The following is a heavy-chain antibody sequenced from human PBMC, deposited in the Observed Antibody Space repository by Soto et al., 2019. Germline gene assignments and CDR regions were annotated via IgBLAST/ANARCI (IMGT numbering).Heavy chain of an antibody. CDR2: IYYSGST. Sequence: QVQLQESGPGLVKPSETLSLTCTVSGGSIRSYYWSWIRQPPGKGLEWIGYIYYSGSTNCNPSLKTRLTISVDTSKNQFSLKLSSVTAADTAVYYCARLGASGDCSGGNCYDYWGPGTLVTVSS. J-gene: IGHJ4*02. CDR3: ARLGASGDCSGGNCYDY. V-gene: IGHV4-59*08. D-gene: IGHD2-15*01. CDR1: GGSIRSYY.